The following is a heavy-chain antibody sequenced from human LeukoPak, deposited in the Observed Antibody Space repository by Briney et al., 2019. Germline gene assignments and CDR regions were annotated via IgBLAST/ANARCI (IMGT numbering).Heavy chain of an antibody. J-gene: IGHJ4*02. CDR3: AKDSDYIDY. V-gene: IGHV3-23*01. CDR2: ISGSGGST. CDR1: GFIVSYSY. Sequence: PGGSLRLSCAASGFIVSYSYMSWVRQAPGKGLEWVSAISGSGGSTYYADSVKGRFTISRDNSKNTLYLQMNSLRAEDTAVYYCAKDSDYIDYWGQGTLVTVSS.